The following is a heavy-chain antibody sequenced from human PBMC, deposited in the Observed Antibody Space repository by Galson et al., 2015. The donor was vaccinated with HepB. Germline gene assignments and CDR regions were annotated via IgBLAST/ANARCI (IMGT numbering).Heavy chain of an antibody. CDR3: ARRRGNSHVDY. CDR1: GDSVTSYW. D-gene: IGHD4-23*01. V-gene: IGHV5-51*01. Sequence: QSGAEVKKPGESLKISCKVSGDSVTSYWIGWVRQMPGKGLEWMGIIYTGDSDTRYSPSFQGQVTISADKSISTAYLQWSSLKASDTAIYFCARRRGNSHVDYWGQGTLVTVSP. CDR2: IYTGDSDT. J-gene: IGHJ4*02.